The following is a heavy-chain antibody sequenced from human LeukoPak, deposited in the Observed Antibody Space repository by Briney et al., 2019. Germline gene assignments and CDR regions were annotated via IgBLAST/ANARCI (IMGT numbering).Heavy chain of an antibody. Sequence: GESLRLSCAASGFTFSTYSMNWVRRAPGKGLEWVSGINSNGDEIYYADSVRGRFTISRDNSNNALYLQMDSLRAEDTAVYYCANWIGSSSRDYWGQGTLVTVPS. CDR2: INSNGDEI. V-gene: IGHV3-23*01. J-gene: IGHJ4*02. CDR1: GFTFSTYS. D-gene: IGHD6-6*01. CDR3: ANWIGSSSRDY.